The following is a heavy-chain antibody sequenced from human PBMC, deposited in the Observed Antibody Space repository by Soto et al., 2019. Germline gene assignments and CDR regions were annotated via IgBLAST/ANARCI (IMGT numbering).Heavy chain of an antibody. J-gene: IGHJ6*02. V-gene: IGHV1-2*02. Sequence: QVPLVQSGAEVKKPGASVKVSCKASGYTFTGYYMHWVRQAPGQGLEWMGWINPNSGGTNYAQKFQGRVTMTRDTSISTAYRELSRLRSDDTAVYYCARDLPAYCSSTSCYRTRYYYYGMDVWGQGTTVTVSS. CDR1: GYTFTGYY. D-gene: IGHD2-2*01. CDR3: ARDLPAYCSSTSCYRTRYYYYGMDV. CDR2: INPNSGGT.